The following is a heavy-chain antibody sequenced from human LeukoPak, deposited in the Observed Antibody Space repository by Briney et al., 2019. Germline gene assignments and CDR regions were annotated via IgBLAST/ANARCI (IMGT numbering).Heavy chain of an antibody. CDR3: ARHDGVGATTDYFDY. Sequence: SETLSLTCTVSGASISSISYFWGWIRQPPGKGLEWIGSIYYSGSTYYNPSLKSRVTISVDTSKNQFSLKLSSVTAADTAVYYCARHDGVGATTDYFDYWGQGTLVTVSS. V-gene: IGHV4-39*01. D-gene: IGHD1-26*01. J-gene: IGHJ4*02. CDR2: IYYSGST. CDR1: GASISSISYF.